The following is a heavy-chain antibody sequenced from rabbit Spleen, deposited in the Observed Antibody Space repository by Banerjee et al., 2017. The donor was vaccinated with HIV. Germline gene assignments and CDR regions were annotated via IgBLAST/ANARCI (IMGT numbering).Heavy chain of an antibody. CDR2: IDPIFGAI. J-gene: IGHJ3*01. V-gene: IGHV1S43*01. CDR3: VRDVGSSGWGSRLDL. Sequence: QEHLEESGGGLVKPEGSLTLTCKASGVSFNDKDVMCWVRQAPGKGLEWIGYIDPIFGAIFYANWVNGRFTISSHNAQNTVDLQLNSLTAADTATYFCVRDVGSSGWGSRLDLWGPGTLVTVS. CDR1: GVSFNDKDV. D-gene: IGHD4-1*01.